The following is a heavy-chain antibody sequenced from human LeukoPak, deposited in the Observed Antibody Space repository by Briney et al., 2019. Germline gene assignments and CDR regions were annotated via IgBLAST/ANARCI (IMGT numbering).Heavy chain of an antibody. V-gene: IGHV3-30*02. D-gene: IGHD2-15*01. J-gene: IGHJ4*02. CDR1: GFTFSSYS. CDR3: AKARRIEYSDFDY. Sequence: GGSLRLSCAASGFTFSSYSMNWVRQAPGKGLEWVAFIRYDGSNTHYADSVEGRFTISRDNSKNTLYLQMNSLRADDTAVYYCAKARRIEYSDFDYWGQGTLVTVSS. CDR2: IRYDGSNT.